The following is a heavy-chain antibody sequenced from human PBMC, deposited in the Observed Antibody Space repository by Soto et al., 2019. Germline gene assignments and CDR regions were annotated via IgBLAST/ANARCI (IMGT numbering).Heavy chain of an antibody. Sequence: QVQLVQSGAEVKKPGSSVKVSCKASGGTFSSYAISWVRQAPGQGLEWMGGVIPIFGTANYAQKFQGRVTIPGDEATSTAYMERSSRGSEDTAVYYCASLAYWGGDCYSETINDWGQGTLVTVSS. CDR3: ASLAYWGGDCYSETIND. J-gene: IGHJ4*02. V-gene: IGHV1-69*01. D-gene: IGHD2-21*02. CDR1: GGTFSSYA. CDR2: VIPIFGTA.